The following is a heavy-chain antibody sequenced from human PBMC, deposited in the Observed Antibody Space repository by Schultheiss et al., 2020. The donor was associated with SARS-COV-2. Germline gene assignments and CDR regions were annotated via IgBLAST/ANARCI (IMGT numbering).Heavy chain of an antibody. Sequence: ASVKVSCKASGYTFTTYDINWVRQATGQGLEWMGWINPNSGGTNYAQKFQGRVTMTRDTSVNTAFMHMDRLEFDNTAVYYCARSAEGYCSPPNCYTVAYDIWGQGTMVTVSS. CDR2: INPNSGGT. D-gene: IGHD2-15*01. CDR1: GYTFTTYD. J-gene: IGHJ3*02. CDR3: ARSAEGYCSPPNCYTVAYDI. V-gene: IGHV1-2*02.